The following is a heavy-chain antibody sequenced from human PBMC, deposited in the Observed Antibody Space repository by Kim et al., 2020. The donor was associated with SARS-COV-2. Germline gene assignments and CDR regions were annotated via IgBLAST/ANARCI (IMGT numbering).Heavy chain of an antibody. V-gene: IGHV4-34*01. D-gene: IGHD3-9*01. J-gene: IGHJ5*02. Sequence: PSETLSLTCAVYGGSFSGYYWSWIRQPPGKGLEWIGEINHSGSTNYNPSLKSRVTISVDTSKNQFSLKLSSVTAADTAVYYCARVVLRYFDWLLFQPRGKSYWFDPWGQGTLVTVSS. CDR3: ARVVLRYFDWLLFQPRGKSYWFDP. CDR2: INHSGST. CDR1: GGSFSGYY.